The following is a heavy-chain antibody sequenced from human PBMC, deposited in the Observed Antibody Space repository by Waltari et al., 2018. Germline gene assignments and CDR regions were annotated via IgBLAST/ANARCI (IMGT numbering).Heavy chain of an antibody. CDR1: GGSISSGGYY. J-gene: IGHJ4*02. Sequence: QVQLQESGPGLVKPSQTLSLTCTVSGGSISSGGYYWSWIRQHPGKGLEWIGYIYYSGSTYYNPSLKSRVTRSVDTSKNQFSLKLSAVTAADTAVYYCARDRRDYYDSSGYPDYWGQGTLVIVSS. CDR3: ARDRRDYYDSSGYPDY. D-gene: IGHD3-22*01. V-gene: IGHV4-31*03. CDR2: IYYSGST.